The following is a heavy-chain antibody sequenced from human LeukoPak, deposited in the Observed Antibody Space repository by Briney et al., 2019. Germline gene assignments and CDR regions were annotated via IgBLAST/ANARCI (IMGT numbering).Heavy chain of an antibody. Sequence: PGGSLRLSCAASGFSVSANYMSWVRQAPGKGLEWVAVISYDGSNKYYADSVKGRFTISRDNSKNTLYLQMNSLRAEDTAVYYCARDRVVAADDFDYWGQGTLVTVSS. J-gene: IGHJ4*02. CDR1: GFSVSANY. CDR2: ISYDGSNK. V-gene: IGHV3-30-3*01. CDR3: ARDRVVAADDFDY. D-gene: IGHD2-15*01.